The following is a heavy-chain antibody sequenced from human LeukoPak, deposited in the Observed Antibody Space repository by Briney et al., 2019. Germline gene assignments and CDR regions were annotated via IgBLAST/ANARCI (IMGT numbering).Heavy chain of an antibody. CDR1: GFTFSSYW. Sequence: GGSLRLSCAASGFTFSSYWMSWVRQAPGKGLEWVANIKQDGSEKYYVDSVKGRFTISRDNAKNSLYLQMNSLRAEDTAVYYCARDREMATRLHDAFDFWGQGTMVTVSS. CDR2: IKQDGSEK. CDR3: ARDREMATRLHDAFDF. J-gene: IGHJ3*01. V-gene: IGHV3-7*01. D-gene: IGHD5-24*01.